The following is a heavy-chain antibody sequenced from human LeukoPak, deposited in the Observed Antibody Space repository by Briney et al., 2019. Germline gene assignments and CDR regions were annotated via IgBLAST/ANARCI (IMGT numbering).Heavy chain of an antibody. CDR3: ARLPYSSSWYGYYYGMDV. J-gene: IGHJ6*02. Sequence: PSETLSLTCAVYGGSFSGYYWSWIRQPPGKGLEWIGYIYYSGSTNYNPSLKSRVTISVDTSKNQFSLKLSSVTAADTAVYYCARLPYSSSWYGYYYGMDVWGQGTTVTVSS. V-gene: IGHV4-59*08. D-gene: IGHD6-13*01. CDR1: GGSFSGYY. CDR2: IYYSGST.